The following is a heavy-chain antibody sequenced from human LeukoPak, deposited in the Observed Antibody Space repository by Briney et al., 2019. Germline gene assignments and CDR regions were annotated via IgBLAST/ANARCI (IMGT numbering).Heavy chain of an antibody. J-gene: IGHJ4*02. CDR2: IYHSGST. V-gene: IGHV4-4*02. CDR3: ARSRSNWYGDYFDY. Sequence: SETLSLTCALSGGSISSSNWCSWVRQPPGKGLEWIGEIYHSGSTNYNPSLTSRLTLSVDKSKNQFSLKLTSMTAADTAVYYCARSRSNWYGDYFDYWGQGTLVTVSS. CDR1: GGSISSSNW. D-gene: IGHD6-13*01.